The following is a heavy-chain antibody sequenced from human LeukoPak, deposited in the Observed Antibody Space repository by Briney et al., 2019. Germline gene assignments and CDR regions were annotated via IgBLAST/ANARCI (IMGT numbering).Heavy chain of an antibody. CDR2: IYYSGST. CDR3: ARHPPKSFFDY. Sequence: SETLSLTCTVSGGSISSYYWSWIRHPPEKGLEWIAYIYYSGSTNYNPSLKSRVTISVDTSKSQFSLKLTPMTAADTAVYYCARHPPKSFFDYWGQGTLVTVSS. J-gene: IGHJ4*03. V-gene: IGHV4-59*08. CDR1: GGSISSYY.